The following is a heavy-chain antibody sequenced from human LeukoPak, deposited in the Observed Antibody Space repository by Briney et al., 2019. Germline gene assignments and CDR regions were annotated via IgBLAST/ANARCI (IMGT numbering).Heavy chain of an antibody. CDR3: ARDPITMVRGVITEDAFDI. CDR1: GYTFTSYG. Sequence: ASVKVSCKASGYTFTSYGISWVRQAPGQGLEWMGWISAYNGKTNYAQKLQGRVTMTTDTSTSTAYMEPRSLRSDDTAVYYCARDPITMVRGVITEDAFDIWGQGTMVTVSS. CDR2: ISAYNGKT. V-gene: IGHV1-18*01. D-gene: IGHD3-10*01. J-gene: IGHJ3*02.